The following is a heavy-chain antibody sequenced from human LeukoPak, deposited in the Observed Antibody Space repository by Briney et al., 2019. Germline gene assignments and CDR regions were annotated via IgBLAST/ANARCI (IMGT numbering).Heavy chain of an antibody. D-gene: IGHD6-13*01. J-gene: IGHJ4*02. Sequence: PGGSLRLSCAASGFTFSIYAMSWVRQAPGKGLQWVSSITSRGESTWYVDSVKGRFTITRDNSENTLYLQMHSLRAEDTAVYYCARDGGGSNWYVDYWGQGTLVTVSS. V-gene: IGHV3-23*01. CDR1: GFTFSIYA. CDR3: ARDGGGSNWYVDY. CDR2: ITSRGEST.